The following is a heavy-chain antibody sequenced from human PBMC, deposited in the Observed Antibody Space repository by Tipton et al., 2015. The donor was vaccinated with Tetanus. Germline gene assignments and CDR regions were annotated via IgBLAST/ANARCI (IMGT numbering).Heavy chain of an antibody. CDR1: GLFFKNAW. CDR2: VKNKADGGTT. Sequence: SLRLSCATSGLFFKNAWMNWVRQAPGKGLEWVGRVKNKADGGTTDYSARVKHRFSISRDDSKDTLFLKMNSLKTEDSAVYYGTTPGIVGSGSRVDSWGRGTLVVVSS. D-gene: IGHD1-26*01. J-gene: IGHJ4*02. CDR3: TTPGIVGSGSRVDS. V-gene: IGHV3-15*07.